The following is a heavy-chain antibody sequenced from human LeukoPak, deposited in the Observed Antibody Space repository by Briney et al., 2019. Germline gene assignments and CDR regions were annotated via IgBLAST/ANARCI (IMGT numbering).Heavy chain of an antibody. Sequence: SETLSLTCAVSGGSISSSNWWSWVRPPPGKGLEWIGEIYHSGSTNYNPSLKSRVTISVDKSKNQFSLKLSSVTAADTAVYYCAEGETTVALYFDYWGQGTPVTAS. CDR1: GGSISSSNW. D-gene: IGHD4-11*01. V-gene: IGHV4-4*02. J-gene: IGHJ4*02. CDR2: IYHSGST. CDR3: AEGETTVALYFDY.